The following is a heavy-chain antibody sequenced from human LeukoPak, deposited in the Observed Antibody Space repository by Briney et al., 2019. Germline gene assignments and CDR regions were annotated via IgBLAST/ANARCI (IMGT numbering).Heavy chain of an antibody. CDR3: ASDSGSKGLDY. D-gene: IGHD1-26*01. Sequence: PSETLSLTCTVSGGSISSSSYYWGWIRQPPGKGLEWIGSIYYSGSTYYNPSLKSRVTISVDTSKNQFSLKLSSVTAADTAVYYCASDSGSKGLDYWGQGTLVTVSS. CDR2: IYYSGST. J-gene: IGHJ4*02. CDR1: GGSISSSSYY. V-gene: IGHV4-39*07.